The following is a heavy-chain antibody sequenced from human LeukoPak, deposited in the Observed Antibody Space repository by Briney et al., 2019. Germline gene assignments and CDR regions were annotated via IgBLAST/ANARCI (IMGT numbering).Heavy chain of an antibody. V-gene: IGHV3-23*01. CDR1: GFTFSSYA. J-gene: IGHJ5*02. D-gene: IGHD1-26*01. CDR3: AKEYSGSYKFFRFDP. Sequence: PGGSLRLSCAASGFTFSSYAMGWVRQAPGKGLEWVSAISGSGGSTYYADSVKGRFTISRDNSKNTLYLQMNSLRAEDTAVYYCAKEYSGSYKFFRFDPWGQGTLVTVSS. CDR2: ISGSGGST.